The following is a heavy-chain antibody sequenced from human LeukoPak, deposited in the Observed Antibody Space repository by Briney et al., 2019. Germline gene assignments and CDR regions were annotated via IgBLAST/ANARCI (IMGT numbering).Heavy chain of an antibody. Sequence: SETLSLTCTVSGSSIRSYYWSWIRQSPGKGLEWIGYIYYSGSTNYNPSLKSRVTISVDTSKNQFSLKLSSVTAADAAVYYCARHYDSSAFYFDYWGQGTLVTVSS. J-gene: IGHJ4*02. CDR3: ARHYDSSAFYFDY. V-gene: IGHV4-59*01. CDR1: GSSIRSYY. D-gene: IGHD3-22*01. CDR2: IYYSGST.